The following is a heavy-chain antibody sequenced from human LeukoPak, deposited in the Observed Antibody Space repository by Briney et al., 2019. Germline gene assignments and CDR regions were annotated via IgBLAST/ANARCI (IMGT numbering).Heavy chain of an antibody. Sequence: GGSLRLSCAASGFTFSSYWMHWVRQAPGKGLVWVSRVNTDGSYTTYADSVKGRFTISRDNAKNTLYLQMNSLRAEDTAVYYCASIGIAVADTFDYWGQGTLVTVSS. J-gene: IGHJ4*02. V-gene: IGHV3-74*01. D-gene: IGHD6-19*01. CDR1: GFTFSSYW. CDR3: ASIGIAVADTFDY. CDR2: VNTDGSYT.